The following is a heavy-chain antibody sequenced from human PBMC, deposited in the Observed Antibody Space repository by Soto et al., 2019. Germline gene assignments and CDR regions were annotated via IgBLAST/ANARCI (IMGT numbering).Heavy chain of an antibody. CDR3: ARETAGYTSTSAFDY. J-gene: IGHJ4*02. V-gene: IGHV3-21*01. CDR1: GFTFSSYG. CDR2: ISSTSTYI. Sequence: GSLRLSCAASGFTFSSYGLNWVRQAPGKGLEWVASISSTSTYIYYADSLRGRFTISRDNTKNTLYLQINSLRDEDTAVYYCARETAGYTSTSAFDYWGQGALVTVSS. D-gene: IGHD6-13*01.